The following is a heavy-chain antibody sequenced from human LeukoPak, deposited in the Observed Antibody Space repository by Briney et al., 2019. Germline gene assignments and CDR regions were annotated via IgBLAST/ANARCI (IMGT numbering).Heavy chain of an antibody. CDR3: AKEGTVMANYYMDV. Sequence: GGSLRLSCAASGFTFSSFGMIWVRQAPGKGLEWVSYISSSSSTIYYADSVKGRFTISRDNSKNTLYLQMNSLRAEDTAVYYCAKEGTVMANYYMDVWGKGTTVIVSS. CDR2: ISSSSSTI. V-gene: IGHV3-48*01. CDR1: GFTFSSFG. J-gene: IGHJ6*03. D-gene: IGHD5-18*01.